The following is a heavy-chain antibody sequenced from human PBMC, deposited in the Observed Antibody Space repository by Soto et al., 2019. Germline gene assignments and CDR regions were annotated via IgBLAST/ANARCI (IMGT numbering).Heavy chain of an antibody. CDR2: ISGSDSST. J-gene: IGHJ4*02. V-gene: IGHV3-23*01. CDR1: GVTFSSYA. CDR3: ARDPSAWAAAGYFDY. Sequence: GGSLRLSCAASGVTFSSYAMNWVRQAPGKGLEWVSVISGSDSSTYYADSVKGRFTISRDNAKNSLYLQMNSLRAEDTAVYYCARDPSAWAAAGYFDYWGQGTLVTVSS. D-gene: IGHD6-13*01.